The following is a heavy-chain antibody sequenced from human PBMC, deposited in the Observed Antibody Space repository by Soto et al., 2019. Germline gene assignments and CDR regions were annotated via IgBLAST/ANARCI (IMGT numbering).Heavy chain of an antibody. J-gene: IGHJ6*02. CDR3: AREYGTTDYYYYGMDV. CDR1: GSSISSSNW. Sequence: SETLSLTCAVSGSSISSSNWWSWVRQPPGKGLEWIGEIYHSGSTNYNPSLKSRVTISVDKSKNQFSLKLSSVTAADTAVYYCAREYGTTDYYYYGMDVWGQGTTVTVSS. CDR2: IYHSGST. D-gene: IGHD4-17*01. V-gene: IGHV4-4*02.